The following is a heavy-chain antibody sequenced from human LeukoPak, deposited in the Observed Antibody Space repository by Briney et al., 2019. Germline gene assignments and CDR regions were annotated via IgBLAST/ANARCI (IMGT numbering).Heavy chain of an antibody. V-gene: IGHV3-30*02. J-gene: IGHJ3*01. CDR2: IRSDGRNE. CDR3: ANICTSTSCYPALDAFDF. CDR1: GFIFSRYG. Sequence: GGSLRLSCAASGFIFSRYGMHWVRQAPGKGLEWVAFIRSDGRNEYYGDSVKGRFIISRDNSKNTLYLQMNSLRPEDTAVYYCANICTSTSCYPALDAFDFWGQGTMVTVSS. D-gene: IGHD2-2*01.